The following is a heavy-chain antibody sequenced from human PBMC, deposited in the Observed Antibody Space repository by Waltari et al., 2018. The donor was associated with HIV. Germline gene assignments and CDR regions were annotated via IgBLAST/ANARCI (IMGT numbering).Heavy chain of an antibody. CDR1: GFTFSSYG. Sequence: QVYLMESGGGVVQPGGSLKLSCAASGFTFSSYGMHWVRQAPGKGREGVAVIWSDGYNKFYADSVRGRFTFARDNSKYTLSLQMNSLRAEDTALYYCVKERGPFNGFDIWGQGTMVTVPS. CDR3: VKERGPFNGFDI. J-gene: IGHJ3*02. CDR2: IWSDGYNK. V-gene: IGHV3-33*06. D-gene: IGHD3-16*01.